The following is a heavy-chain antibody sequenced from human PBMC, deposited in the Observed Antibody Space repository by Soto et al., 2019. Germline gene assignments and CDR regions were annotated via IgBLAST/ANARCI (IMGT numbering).Heavy chain of an antibody. V-gene: IGHV3-74*01. CDR2: INADGTST. Sequence: GGSLRLSCAASGFTFSNSWMHWVRQVSGRGLEWVSRINADGTSTSYADSVKGRFTISRDNAKNTLYLHVNSLRAEDTAVYYCVKVLARGVGVPRFYFDSWGQGALVTVSS. J-gene: IGHJ4*02. D-gene: IGHD3-10*01. CDR3: VKVLARGVGVPRFYFDS. CDR1: GFTFSNSW.